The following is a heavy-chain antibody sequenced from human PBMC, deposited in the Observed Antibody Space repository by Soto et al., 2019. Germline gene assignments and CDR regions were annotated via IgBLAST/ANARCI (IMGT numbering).Heavy chain of an antibody. CDR1: GFTFSSYA. J-gene: IGHJ5*02. CDR3: AREGEYNWFDP. CDR2: ISSSSSTI. V-gene: IGHV3-48*01. Sequence: GGSQRLSCGASGFTFSSYAMHWVRQAPGKGLEWVSSISSSSSTIYYADSVKGRFTISRDNAKNSLYLQMNSLRAEDTAVYYCAREGEYNWFDPWGQGTLVTVSS.